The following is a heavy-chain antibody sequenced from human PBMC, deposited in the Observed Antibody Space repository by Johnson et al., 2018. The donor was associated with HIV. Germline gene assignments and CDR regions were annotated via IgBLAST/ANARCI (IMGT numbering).Heavy chain of an antibody. V-gene: IGHV3-11*04. CDR1: GFTFSDYY. CDR3: ARGQHYDFWSVYYSIGGETFDF. CDR2: ISSSGSTI. D-gene: IGHD3-3*01. Sequence: VQLVESGGGLVKPGGSLRLSCAASGFTFSDYYMSWIRQAPGKGLEWVSYISSSGSTIYYADSVKGRFTISRDNAKNTLYLQMDSLRVEETAVYDWARGQHYDFWSVYYSIGGETFDFCGQGEMLTVSS. J-gene: IGHJ3*01.